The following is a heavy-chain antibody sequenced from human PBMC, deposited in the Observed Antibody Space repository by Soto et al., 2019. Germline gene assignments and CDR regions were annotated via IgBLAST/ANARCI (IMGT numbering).Heavy chain of an antibody. Sequence: ASVKVSCKASGYTFTTYYIHWVRQAPGQGLEWMGWINPNSGGTNYAQKFQGRVTMTRDASISTAYMELNRLRSDDTAVYYCATPSGSGNVPDYFDYCGQGTLVTV. D-gene: IGHD1-1*01. V-gene: IGHV1-2*02. J-gene: IGHJ4*02. CDR2: INPNSGGT. CDR1: GYTFTTYY. CDR3: ATPSGSGNVPDYFDY.